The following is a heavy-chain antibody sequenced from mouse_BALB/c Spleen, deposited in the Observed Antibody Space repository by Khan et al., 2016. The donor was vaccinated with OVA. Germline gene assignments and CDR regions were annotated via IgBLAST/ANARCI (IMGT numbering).Heavy chain of an antibody. D-gene: IGHD1-1*01. CDR2: INPHFGET. CDR1: GYSFTGYF. J-gene: IGHJ2*01. CDR3: ARVYGSDFDY. V-gene: IGHV1-20*02. Sequence: VRLQQSGPELVKPGASVKISCKASGYSFTGYFMNWVMQSHGKSLEWIGRINPHFGETFYNPKFQDKATLTVDESSSTAHMELRSLASEDSAVYYCARVYGSDFDYWGQGTARTVSS.